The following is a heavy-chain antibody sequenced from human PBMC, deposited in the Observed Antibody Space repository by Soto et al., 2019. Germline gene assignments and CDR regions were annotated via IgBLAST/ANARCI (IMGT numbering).Heavy chain of an antibody. V-gene: IGHV1-3*01. Sequence: GASVKVSCKASGYTFASYAMHWVRQAPGQRLEWMGWINAGNGNTKYSQKFQGRVTITRDTSASTAYMELSSLRSEDTAVYYCARGKVVVAATRISGWFDPWGQGTLVTVSS. CDR3: ARGKVVVAATRISGWFDP. CDR2: INAGNGNT. J-gene: IGHJ5*02. D-gene: IGHD2-15*01. CDR1: GYTFASYA.